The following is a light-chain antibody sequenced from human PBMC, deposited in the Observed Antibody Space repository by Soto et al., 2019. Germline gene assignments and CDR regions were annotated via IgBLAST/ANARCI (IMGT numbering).Light chain of an antibody. CDR3: SSYTSTSTLV. Sequence: QSALTQPASVSGSPGQSITISCTGTSSDVGGYIYVSWYQQHPGKAPKLMIYDVSHRPSGVSNRFSGSNSGNTASLTISGLQAEDEADYYCSSYTSTSTLVFGGGTKLTVL. J-gene: IGLJ2*01. V-gene: IGLV2-14*01. CDR2: DVS. CDR1: SSDVGGYIY.